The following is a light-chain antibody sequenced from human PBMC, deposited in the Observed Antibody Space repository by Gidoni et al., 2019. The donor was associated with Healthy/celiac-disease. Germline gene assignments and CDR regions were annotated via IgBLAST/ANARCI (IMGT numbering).Light chain of an antibody. CDR2: GAS. CDR3: QQYGSSPWT. J-gene: IGKJ1*01. Sequence: EIVLTQSPGTLSLSPEERATLSCRASQSVSSSYLAWYKQKPGQAPRLLIYGASSRATGIPDRFSGSGSGTDFTLTISRLEPEDFAVYYCQQYGSSPWTFGQGTKVEIK. CDR1: QSVSSSY. V-gene: IGKV3-20*01.